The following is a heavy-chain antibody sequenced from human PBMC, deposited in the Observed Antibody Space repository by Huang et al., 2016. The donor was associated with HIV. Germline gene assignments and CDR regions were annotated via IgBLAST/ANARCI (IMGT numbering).Heavy chain of an antibody. D-gene: IGHD3-9*01. CDR1: GYTFTTYY. Sequence: QVQLVQSGAEVKKPGASVKVSCKASGYTFTTYYLPWVRQAPGQGLEWMSMTNPSSGGSSYAQKFKGRVTVTRDTSTNTVYMEMSSLKSEDTAVYYRVRGPHYDTSTGYSEDFDFWGQGTLVTVSS. CDR2: TNPSSGGS. V-gene: IGHV1-46*03. CDR3: VRGPHYDTSTGYSEDFDF. J-gene: IGHJ4*02.